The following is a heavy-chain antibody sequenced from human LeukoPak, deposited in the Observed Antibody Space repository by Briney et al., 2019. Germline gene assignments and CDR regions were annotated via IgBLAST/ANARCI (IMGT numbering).Heavy chain of an antibody. CDR1: GDPISSYY. V-gene: IGHV4-59*01. J-gene: IGHJ5*02. CDR2: IYYSGST. Sequence: SETLSLTCTVSGDPISSYYWSWIRQPPGKGLEWIGYIYYSGSTNYNPSLKSRVTISVETSKNQFSLKLSSVTAADTAVYYCAGQLTYYDILTGYSPYNWFDPWGQGTLVTVSS. D-gene: IGHD3-9*01. CDR3: AGQLTYYDILTGYSPYNWFDP.